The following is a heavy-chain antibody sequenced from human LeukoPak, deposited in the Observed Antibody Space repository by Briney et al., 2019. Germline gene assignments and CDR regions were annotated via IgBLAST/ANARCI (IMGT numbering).Heavy chain of an antibody. D-gene: IGHD2-2*01. Sequence: GESLKISCQGSGYNFSNYWIGWARQMPGKGLEWMGIVYPDDSDTRYSPSFQGQVTISADKSISTAYVQWSNLKSSDTGIYYCARRDGYCSSTRCYANWFDPWGQGTLVTVSS. CDR3: ARRDGYCSSTRCYANWFDP. CDR2: VYPDDSDT. V-gene: IGHV5-51*01. CDR1: GYNFSNYW. J-gene: IGHJ5*02.